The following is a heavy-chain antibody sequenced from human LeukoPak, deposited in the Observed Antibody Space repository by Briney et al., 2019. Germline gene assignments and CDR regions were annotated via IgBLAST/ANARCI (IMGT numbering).Heavy chain of an antibody. CDR2: IIPIFGTA. CDR1: RGTFSSYA. Sequence: SVKVSCKASRGTFSSYAISWVRQAPGQGLEWMGGIIPIFGTANYAQKFQGRVTITADKSTSTAYMELSSLRSEDTAVYYCARGYCSGGSCTGAFDIWGQGTMVTVSS. D-gene: IGHD2-15*01. J-gene: IGHJ3*02. CDR3: ARGYCSGGSCTGAFDI. V-gene: IGHV1-69*06.